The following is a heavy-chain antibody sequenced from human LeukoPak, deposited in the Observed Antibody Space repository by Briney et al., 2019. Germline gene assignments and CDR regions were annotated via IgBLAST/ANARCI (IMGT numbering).Heavy chain of an antibody. D-gene: IGHD3-9*01. CDR1: GGSISSYY. J-gene: IGHJ6*04. CDR2: IYYSGST. Sequence: SETLSLTCTVSGGSISSYYWRSICQPPGKGLGRSGYIYYSGSTYYNPSLKSRVTISVDTSKNQFSLKLSLVTAEKTAVYCSTTGAICTAYHFDFDVWGKGTTVTVSS. V-gene: IGHV4-59*01. CDR3: TTGAICTAYHFDFDV.